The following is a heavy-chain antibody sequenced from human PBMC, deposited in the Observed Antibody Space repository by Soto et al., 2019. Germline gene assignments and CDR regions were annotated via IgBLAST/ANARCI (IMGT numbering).Heavy chain of an antibody. J-gene: IGHJ5*02. V-gene: IGHV4-39*01. CDR1: GGSISSSSYY. D-gene: IGHD6-6*01. CDR3: ARHRIAARLVGWFDP. CDR2: IYYSGST. Sequence: PSETLSLTCTVSGGSISSSSYYWGWIRQPPGKGLEWIGSIYYSGSTYYNPSLKSRVTISVDTSKNQFSLKLSSVTAADTAVYYCARHRIAARLVGWFDPWGQGTLVTVSS.